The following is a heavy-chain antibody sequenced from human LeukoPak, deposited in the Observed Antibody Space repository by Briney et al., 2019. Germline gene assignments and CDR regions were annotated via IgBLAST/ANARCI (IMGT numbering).Heavy chain of an antibody. Sequence: PSETLSLTCAVYGGSFSGYYWSWIRQPPGKGLEWIGEINHSGSTNYNPSLKSRVTISVDTSKIQFSLKLSSVTAADTAVYYCARAIAAAGRSWAVDWFDPWGQGTLVTVSS. CDR2: INHSGST. CDR3: ARAIAAAGRSWAVDWFDP. D-gene: IGHD6-13*01. V-gene: IGHV4-34*01. CDR1: GGSFSGYY. J-gene: IGHJ5*02.